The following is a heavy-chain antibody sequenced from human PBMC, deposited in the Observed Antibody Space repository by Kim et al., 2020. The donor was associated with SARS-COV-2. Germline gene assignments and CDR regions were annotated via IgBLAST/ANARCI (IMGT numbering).Heavy chain of an antibody. D-gene: IGHD3-22*01. Sequence: ASVKVSCKASGYTFSSYGMNWVRQAPGQGLEWMGWINTNTGNPTYAQGFTGRFVFSLDTSVGTAYLQISSLKAEDTAVYFCARQEYDSSSYRQGFDYWGQGTLVTVSS. CDR2: INTNTGNP. J-gene: IGHJ4*02. CDR3: ARQEYDSSSYRQGFDY. CDR1: GYTFSSYG. V-gene: IGHV7-4-1*02.